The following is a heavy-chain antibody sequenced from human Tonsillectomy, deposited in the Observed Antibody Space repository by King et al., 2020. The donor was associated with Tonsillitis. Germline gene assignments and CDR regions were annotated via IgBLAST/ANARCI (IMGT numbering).Heavy chain of an antibody. V-gene: IGHV3-49*03. Sequence: VQLVESGGDLVQPGRSLRLSCTASGFTFGDYAATWFRQAPGKGLECIAFVRSNLYGGTPEYAASVKGRFTISRDDSKNIAYLQMNSLKTEDTAGYYCSRNYLGGWVPVAWVDPWAQGTLAT. D-gene: IGHD5-24*01. CDR1: GFTFGDYA. CDR2: VRSNLYGGTP. J-gene: IGHJ5*02. CDR3: SRNYLGGWVPVAWVDP.